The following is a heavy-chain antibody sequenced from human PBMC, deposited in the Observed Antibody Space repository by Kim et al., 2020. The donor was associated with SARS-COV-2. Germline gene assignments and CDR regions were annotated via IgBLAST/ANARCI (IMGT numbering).Heavy chain of an antibody. V-gene: IGHV1-2*02. CDR1: GYTFTGYY. Sequence: ASVKVSCKASGYTFTGYYMHWVRQAPGQGLEWMGWINPNSGGTNYAQKFQGRVTMTRDTSISTAYMELSRLRSDDTAVYYCASTAMGYYYYGMDVWGQGTTVTVSS. CDR2: INPNSGGT. J-gene: IGHJ6*02. D-gene: IGHD5-18*01. CDR3: ASTAMGYYYYGMDV.